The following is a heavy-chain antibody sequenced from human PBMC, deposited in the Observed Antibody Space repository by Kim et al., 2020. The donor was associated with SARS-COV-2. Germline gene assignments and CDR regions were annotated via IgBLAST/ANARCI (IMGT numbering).Heavy chain of an antibody. CDR3: ANLGNHPSFGYYYYMDV. V-gene: IGHV3-23*01. D-gene: IGHD3-10*01. J-gene: IGHJ6*03. CDR2: ISGSGGST. CDR1: GFTFSSYA. Sequence: GGSLRLSCAASGFTFSSYAMSWVRQAPGKGLEWVSAISGSGGSTCYADSVKGRFTISRDNSKNTLYLQMNSLRAEDTAVYYCANLGNHPSFGYYYYMDVWGKGTTVTVSS.